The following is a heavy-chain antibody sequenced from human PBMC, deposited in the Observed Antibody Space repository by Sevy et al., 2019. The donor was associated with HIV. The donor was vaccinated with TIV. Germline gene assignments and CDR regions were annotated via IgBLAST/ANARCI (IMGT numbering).Heavy chain of an antibody. CDR2: IKEDGSQK. CDR1: GFSFGKYW. V-gene: IGHV3-7*01. D-gene: IGHD3-9*01. CDR3: ARDPDILSGYPSHYFDY. Sequence: GGSLRLSCAASGFSFGKYWMSWVRQAPGKGLEWVANIKEDGSQKNYLESVKGRLTISRDNAKNLLYLQMNNLRADDTAVYYCARDPDILSGYPSHYFDYWGQGTLVTVSS. J-gene: IGHJ4*02.